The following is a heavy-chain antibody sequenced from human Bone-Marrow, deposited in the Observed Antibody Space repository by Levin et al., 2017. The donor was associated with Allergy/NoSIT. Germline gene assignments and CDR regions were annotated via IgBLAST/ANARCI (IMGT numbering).Heavy chain of an antibody. D-gene: IGHD6-6*01. CDR3: AKEIRRADSSPDY. V-gene: IGHV3-9*01. Sequence: LSLTCAASGFRFQDYPMHWVRQAPGKGLEWVAGLSGNSRSIGYADSVRGRFSVSRDNAKSSLYLQMNDVRIEDSALYYCAKEIRRADSSPDYWGQGTLVTVFS. CDR1: GFRFQDYP. CDR2: LSGNSRSI. J-gene: IGHJ4*02.